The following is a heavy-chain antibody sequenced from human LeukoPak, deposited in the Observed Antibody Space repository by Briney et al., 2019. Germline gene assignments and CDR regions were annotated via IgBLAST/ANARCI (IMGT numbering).Heavy chain of an antibody. CDR1: GFTFSSYS. Sequence: GGSLRLSCAASGFTFSSYSMNWVRQAPGKGLEWVSSISSSSSYIYYADSVKGRFTISRDNAKNPLYLQMNSLRAEDTAVYYCARDGPNGSFDYWGQGTLVTVSS. V-gene: IGHV3-21*01. CDR3: ARDGPNGSFDY. J-gene: IGHJ4*02. D-gene: IGHD3-10*01. CDR2: ISSSSSYI.